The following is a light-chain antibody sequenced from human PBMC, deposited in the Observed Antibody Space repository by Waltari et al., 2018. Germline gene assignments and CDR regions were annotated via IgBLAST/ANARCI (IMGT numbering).Light chain of an antibody. J-gene: IGLJ2*01. CDR1: SSDVGGYNH. V-gene: IGLV2-14*01. Sequence: QSALTQPAPVSGSPGQSITISCTGTSSDVGGYNHFSWYQQDPGKVPKLIIYDVSERPSGVSDRFSGSKSGNTASLTISGVQAEDETDYYCSSYTNRNTLIFGGGTKLTVL. CDR3: SSYTNRNTLI. CDR2: DVS.